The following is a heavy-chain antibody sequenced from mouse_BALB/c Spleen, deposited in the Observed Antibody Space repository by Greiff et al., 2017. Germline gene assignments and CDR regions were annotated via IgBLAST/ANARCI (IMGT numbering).Heavy chain of an antibody. CDR1: GFTFSSYG. Sequence: EVQRVESGGGLVQPGGSLKLSCAASGFTFSSYGMSWVRQTPDKRLELVATINSNGGSTYYPDSVKGRFTISRDNAKNTLYLQMSSLKSEDTAMYYCAKTHSYDGYYVSYAMDYWGQGTSVTVSS. CDR2: INSNGGST. D-gene: IGHD2-3*01. V-gene: IGHV5-6-3*01. J-gene: IGHJ4*01. CDR3: AKTHSYDGYYVSYAMDY.